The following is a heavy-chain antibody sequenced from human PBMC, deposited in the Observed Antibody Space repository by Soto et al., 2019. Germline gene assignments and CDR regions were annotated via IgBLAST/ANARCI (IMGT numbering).Heavy chain of an antibody. CDR2: ITTTGDT. J-gene: IGHJ4*02. V-gene: IGHV3-13*01. Sequence: TGGSLRLSCAASGFTFSNYDMHWVRQVTGKGLEWVSGITTTGDTYYAGSVKGRFTISRDTSASTAYMELSSLRSEDTAVYYCARGVREFEYLSPQAYWGQGTLVTVSS. CDR3: ARGVREFEYLSPQAY. D-gene: IGHD3-16*02. CDR1: GFTFSNYD.